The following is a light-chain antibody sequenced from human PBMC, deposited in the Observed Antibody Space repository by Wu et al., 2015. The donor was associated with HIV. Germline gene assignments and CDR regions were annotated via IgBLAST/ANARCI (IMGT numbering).Light chain of an antibody. CDR1: QSVSSSY. Sequence: EIVLTQSPGTLSLSPGERATLSCRASQSVSSSYLAWYQQKPGQAPRLLIYGASNRATDIPARFSGSGSGTDFTLTISSLEPEDFAIYYCQQYNNWPLTFGQGTRLEIK. V-gene: IGKV3D-20*02. CDR2: GAS. CDR3: QQYNNWPLT. J-gene: IGKJ5*01.